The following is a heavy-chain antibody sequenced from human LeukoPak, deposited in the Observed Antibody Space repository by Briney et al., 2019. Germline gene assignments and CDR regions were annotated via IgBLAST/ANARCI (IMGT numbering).Heavy chain of an antibody. D-gene: IGHD1-26*01. CDR2: IWYDGSNK. J-gene: IGHJ4*02. CDR1: GFTFSSYG. Sequence: GGSLRLSCAASGFTFSSYGMHWVRQAPGKGLEWVAVIWYDGSNKYYVDSVKGRFTISRDNSKNTLYLQMNSLRAEDTAVYYCARSPVPTSGSYYGIDYWGQGTLVTVSS. CDR3: ARSPVPTSGSYYGIDY. V-gene: IGHV3-33*01.